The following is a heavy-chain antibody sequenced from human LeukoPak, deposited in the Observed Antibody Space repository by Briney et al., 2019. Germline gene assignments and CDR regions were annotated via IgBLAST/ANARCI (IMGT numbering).Heavy chain of an antibody. Sequence: ASVKFSCKASGYTFTSYDINWVRQATGQGLEWMGWMNPNSGNTGYAQKFQGRVTMTRNTSISTAYMELSSLRSEDTAVYYCARGWDSSGYYPYYFDYWGQGTLVTVSS. CDR3: ARGWDSSGYYPYYFDY. V-gene: IGHV1-8*01. CDR1: GYTFTSYD. CDR2: MNPNSGNT. J-gene: IGHJ4*02. D-gene: IGHD3-22*01.